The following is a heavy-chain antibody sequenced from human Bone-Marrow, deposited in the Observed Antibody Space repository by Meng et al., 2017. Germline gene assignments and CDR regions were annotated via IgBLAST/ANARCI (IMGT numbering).Heavy chain of an antibody. CDR3: ARAWRPLLTGYYIGGGFDP. V-gene: IGHV3-30*01. CDR1: GFTFSSCA. J-gene: IGHJ5*02. D-gene: IGHD3-9*01. Sequence: GGSLRLSCAASGFTFSSCAMHWVRQAPGKGLEWVAVISYDGSNNYYADSVKGRFTISRDNSKNTLYLQMNSLSAEDPAVYYCARAWRPLLTGYYIGGGFDPWGQGTLVTVSS. CDR2: ISYDGSNN.